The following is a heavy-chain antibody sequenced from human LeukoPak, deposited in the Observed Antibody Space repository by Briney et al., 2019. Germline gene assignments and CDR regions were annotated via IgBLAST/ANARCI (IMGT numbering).Heavy chain of an antibody. V-gene: IGHV1-69*06. J-gene: IGHJ4*02. D-gene: IGHD6-13*01. CDR2: IIPIFGTA. CDR1: GYTFTSYG. Sequence: GASVKVSCKASGYTFTSYGISWVRQAPGQGLEWMGGIIPIFGTANYAQKFQGRVTITADKSTSTAYMELSSLRSEDTAVYYCARKYSSSWYGGYFDYWGQGTLVTVSS. CDR3: ARKYSSSWYGGYFDY.